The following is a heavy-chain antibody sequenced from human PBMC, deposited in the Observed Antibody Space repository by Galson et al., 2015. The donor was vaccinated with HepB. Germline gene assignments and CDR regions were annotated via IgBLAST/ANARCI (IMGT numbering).Heavy chain of an antibody. CDR2: IWYDGSNK. V-gene: IGHV3-33*08. Sequence: SLRLSCAASGFTFSSYWMSWVRRAPGKGLEWVAVIWYDGSNKYYADSVKGRFTISRDNSKSTLYLQMNSLRAEDTAVYYCASGSGRGQGTLVTVSS. CDR1: GFTFSSYW. CDR3: ASGSG. D-gene: IGHD3-10*01. J-gene: IGHJ4*02.